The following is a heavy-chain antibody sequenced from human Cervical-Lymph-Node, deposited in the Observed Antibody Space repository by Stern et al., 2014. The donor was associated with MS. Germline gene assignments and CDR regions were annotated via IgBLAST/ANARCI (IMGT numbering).Heavy chain of an antibody. D-gene: IGHD1-26*01. CDR3: ARDLFVGNNHWVDT. V-gene: IGHV3-30*01. CDR2: ISYDGNKQ. CDR1: GFIFSTFG. J-gene: IGHJ5*02. Sequence: VQLVESGGGVVQPGRSLRLSCAGSGFIFSTFGIHRVRPAPGQGLEWVAMISYDGNKQYYADSVKGRFTISRDNSKNTLYLQMNRLRTEDTAVYYCARDLFVGNNHWVDTWGQGTLVTVSS.